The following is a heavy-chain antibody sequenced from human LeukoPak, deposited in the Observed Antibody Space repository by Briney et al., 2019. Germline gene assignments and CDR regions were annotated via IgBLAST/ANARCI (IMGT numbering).Heavy chain of an antibody. Sequence: ASVKVSCKASGYTFTSYDINWVRQATGQGLEWMGWVNPNSGNTGYAQKFQGRVTMTRDMSTSTVYMELSSLRSEDTAVYDCARVNSKLSYFVYWGQGTRVPVSS. CDR3: ARVNSKLSYFVY. CDR2: VNPNSGNT. V-gene: IGHV1-8*02. D-gene: IGHD2/OR15-2a*01. J-gene: IGHJ4*02. CDR1: GYTFTSYD.